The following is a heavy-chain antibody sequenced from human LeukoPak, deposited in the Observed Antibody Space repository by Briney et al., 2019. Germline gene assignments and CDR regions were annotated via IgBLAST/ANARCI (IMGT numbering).Heavy chain of an antibody. CDR3: AKDPHPYSSGYDY. J-gene: IGHJ4*02. V-gene: IGHV3-21*01. D-gene: IGHD6-19*01. Sequence: GGSLRLSCAASGFTFSSYSMNWVRQAPGKGLEWVSSISSSSSYIYYADSVKGRFTISRDNSKNTLYLQMNSLRAEDTAVYYCAKDPHPYSSGYDYWGQGTLVTVSS. CDR2: ISSSSSYI. CDR1: GFTFSSYS.